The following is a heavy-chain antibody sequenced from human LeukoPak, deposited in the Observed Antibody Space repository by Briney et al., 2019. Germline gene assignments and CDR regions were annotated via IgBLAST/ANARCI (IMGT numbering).Heavy chain of an antibody. CDR2: IIPISKTA. D-gene: IGHD3-3*01. CDR3: ARGPQFLEWSNWFDP. V-gene: IGHV1-69*01. CDR1: GGTFSSYA. J-gene: IGHJ5*02. Sequence: ASVKVSCKAPGGTFSSYAITWVRQAPGQGLEWMGGIIPISKTADYAQKFQGRVTITADESTSTAYMEVSSLRSEDTAVYYCARGPQFLEWSNWFDPWGQGTLVTVSS.